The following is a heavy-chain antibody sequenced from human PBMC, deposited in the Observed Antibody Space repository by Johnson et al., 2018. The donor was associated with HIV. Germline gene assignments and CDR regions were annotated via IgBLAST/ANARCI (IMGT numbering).Heavy chain of an antibody. D-gene: IGHD5-18*01. Sequence: VQLVESGGGVVRPGGSLRLSCAASGFTFDDYGMNWVRQAPGKGLEWVSVIYSGGSTYYADSVKGRFTISRDNSKNTLYFQMNSLRAEDTAVYYCARAYSYGAFDIWGQGTMVTVSS. CDR3: ARAYSYGAFDI. J-gene: IGHJ3*02. V-gene: IGHV3-66*01. CDR2: IYSGGST. CDR1: GFTFDDYG.